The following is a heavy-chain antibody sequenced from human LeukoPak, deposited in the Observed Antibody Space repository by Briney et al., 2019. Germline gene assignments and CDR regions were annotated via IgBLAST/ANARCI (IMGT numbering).Heavy chain of an antibody. CDR2: IIPIFGTA. J-gene: IGHJ6*02. V-gene: IGHV1-69*01. Sequence: SVKVSCKASGGTFSSYAISWVRQAPGQGLEWMGGIIPIFGTANYAQKFQGRVTITADESTSTAYMELSSLRSEDTAVYYCASWNYYDSSGYNPHHYYYYGMDVWGQGTTVTVSS. D-gene: IGHD3-22*01. CDR1: GGTFSSYA. CDR3: ASWNYYDSSGYNPHHYYYYGMDV.